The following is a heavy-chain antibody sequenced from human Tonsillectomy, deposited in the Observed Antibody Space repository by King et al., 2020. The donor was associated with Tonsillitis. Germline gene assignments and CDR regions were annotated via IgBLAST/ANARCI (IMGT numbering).Heavy chain of an antibody. CDR2: ISYDGSDE. Sequence: VQLVESGGGVVQPGRSLRLSCAASGFIFSSYAMHWVRQAPGKGLEWVAVISYDGSDEFYADSVKCRFTISRDNSKNTLSLQMNSLRAEDTAVYYCARDAISATTVTINWFDPWGQGILVTVSS. CDR3: ARDAISATTVTINWFDP. J-gene: IGHJ5*02. CDR1: GFIFSSYA. D-gene: IGHD4-17*01. V-gene: IGHV3-30-3*01.